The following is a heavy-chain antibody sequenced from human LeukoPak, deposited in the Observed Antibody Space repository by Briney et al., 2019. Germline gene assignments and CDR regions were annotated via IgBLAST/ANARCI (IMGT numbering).Heavy chain of an antibody. D-gene: IGHD5-12*01. J-gene: IGHJ4*02. CDR1: GFTFSDYY. CDR2: ISSSGTTI. CDR3: AKDGAQWLRVDY. V-gene: IGHV3-11*01. Sequence: GGSLRLSCAASGFTFSDYYMSWIRQAPGKGLEWVSHISSSGTTIYYADSVKGRFTISRDNAKKSLYLQMNSLRAEDTAVYYCAKDGAQWLRVDYWGQGTLVTVSS.